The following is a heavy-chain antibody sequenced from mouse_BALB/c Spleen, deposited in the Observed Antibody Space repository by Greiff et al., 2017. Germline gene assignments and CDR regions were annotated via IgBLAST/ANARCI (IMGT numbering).Heavy chain of an antibody. J-gene: IGHJ1*01. Sequence: EVHLLESGGGLVKPGGSLKLSCAASGFTFSSYAMSWVRQTPEKRLEWVASISSGGSTYYPDSVKGRFTISRDNARNILYLQMSSLRSEDTAMYYCARVGRYFDVWGAGTTVTVSS. CDR3: ARVGRYFDV. CDR2: ISSGGST. CDR1: GFTFSSYA. V-gene: IGHV5-6-5*01.